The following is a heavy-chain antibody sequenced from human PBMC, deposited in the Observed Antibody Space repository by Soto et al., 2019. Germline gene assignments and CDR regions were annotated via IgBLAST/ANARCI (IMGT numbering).Heavy chain of an antibody. CDR2: IIPIFGTA. J-gene: IGHJ5*02. D-gene: IGHD6-19*01. CDR3: ARDLAVAVAGVFYWFDP. V-gene: IGHV1-69*13. CDR1: GGSFSSYA. Sequence: GASVKVSCKASGGSFSSYAISWVRQAPGQGLEWMGGIIPIFGTANYAQKFQGRVTITADESTSTAYMELSSLRSEDTAVYYCARDLAVAVAGVFYWFDPWGQGTLVTVSS.